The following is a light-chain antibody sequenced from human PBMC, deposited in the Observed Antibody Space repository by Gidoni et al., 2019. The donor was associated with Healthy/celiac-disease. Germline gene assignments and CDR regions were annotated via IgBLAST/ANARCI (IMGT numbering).Light chain of an antibody. CDR1: QSVSSSY. Sequence: IVFTQSPGTLSLSPGERATLTCRASQSVSSSYLAWYQQKPGQALRLLIYGASSRATGIPDRFSGSGSGTDFTLTISRLEPEDVAVYYCQQYGSSPPWTFGQGTKVEIK. CDR2: GAS. CDR3: QQYGSSPPWT. V-gene: IGKV3-20*01. J-gene: IGKJ1*01.